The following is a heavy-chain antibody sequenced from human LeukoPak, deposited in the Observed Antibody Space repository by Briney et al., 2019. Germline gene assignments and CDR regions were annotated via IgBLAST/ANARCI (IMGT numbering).Heavy chain of an antibody. V-gene: IGHV4-34*01. CDR2: INHSGST. D-gene: IGHD3-22*01. CDR1: GGSFSGYY. J-gene: IGHJ4*02. Sequence: SETLSLTCAVYGGSFSGYYWSWIRQPPGKGLEWIGEINHSGSTNYNPSLKSRVTISVDTSKNQFSLKLSSVTAADTAVYYCARTDDSSGYYPFDYWGRGTLVTVSS. CDR3: ARTDDSSGYYPFDY.